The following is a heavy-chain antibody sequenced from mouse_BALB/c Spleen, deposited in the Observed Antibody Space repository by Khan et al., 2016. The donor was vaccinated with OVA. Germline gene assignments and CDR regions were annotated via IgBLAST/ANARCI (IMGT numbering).Heavy chain of an antibody. J-gene: IGHJ3*01. V-gene: IGHV14-1*02. D-gene: IGHD2-3*01. CDR2: IDPENGNT. CDR3: ARDGYSPWFAY. Sequence: VQLQQSGAELVRPGALVNLSCKASGFNIKDYYMHWVKQRPEQGLEWIGWIDPENGNTIYDPKFQGKASINSDTSSNTAYRQLSSLHSDDAAFYCCARDGYSPWFAYWGQGTLVTVSA. CDR1: GFNIKDYY.